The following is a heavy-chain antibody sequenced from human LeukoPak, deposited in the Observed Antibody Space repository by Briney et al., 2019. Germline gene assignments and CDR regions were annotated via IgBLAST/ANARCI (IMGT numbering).Heavy chain of an antibody. CDR3: ARGGDHATVTKGHLDY. CDR2: IYYSGNT. CDR1: GGSISGYY. V-gene: IGHV4-59*12. J-gene: IGHJ4*02. Sequence: KPSETLSLTCTVSGGSISGYYWSWIRQPPGKGLEWIGFIYYSGNTKYNPSLTSRVTISVDTSKNQFSLKLTSVTAADTAVYYCARGGDHATVTKGHLDYWGQGTLVTVSS. D-gene: IGHD4-17*01.